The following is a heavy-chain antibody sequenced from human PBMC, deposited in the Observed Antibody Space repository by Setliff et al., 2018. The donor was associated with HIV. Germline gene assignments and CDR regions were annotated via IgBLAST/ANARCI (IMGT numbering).Heavy chain of an antibody. CDR3: VRGSGYYYFDN. J-gene: IGHJ4*02. Sequence: GGSLRLSCAASGFTFSSYWMHWVRQAPGKGLVWVFGMNTDGSSTRYADSVKGRFTISRDNAKNMLYLQMNRLSADDTAVYYCVRGSGYYYFDNWGQGALVTVSS. CDR2: MNTDGSST. D-gene: IGHD3-22*01. CDR1: GFTFSSYW. V-gene: IGHV3-74*01.